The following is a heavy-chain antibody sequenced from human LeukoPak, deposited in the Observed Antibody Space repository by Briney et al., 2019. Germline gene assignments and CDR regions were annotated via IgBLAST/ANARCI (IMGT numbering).Heavy chain of an antibody. CDR2: ISGSGGST. CDR3: AKDPSYGDYVPLGFDP. J-gene: IGHJ5*02. Sequence: QPGGSLRLSCAASGFAFSSYAMSWVRQAPGKGLEWVSAISGSGGSTYYADSVKGRFTISRDNSKNTLYLQMNSLRAEGMAVYYCAKDPSYGDYVPLGFDPWGQGTLVTVSS. CDR1: GFAFSSYA. D-gene: IGHD4-17*01. V-gene: IGHV3-23*01.